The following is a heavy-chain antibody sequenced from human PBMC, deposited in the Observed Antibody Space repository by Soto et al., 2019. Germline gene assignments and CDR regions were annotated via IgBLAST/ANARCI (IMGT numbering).Heavy chain of an antibody. CDR3: AKDGSHNFDY. V-gene: IGHV3-30*18. J-gene: IGHJ4*02. CDR2: MSYDGSNE. D-gene: IGHD1-26*01. Sequence: QVQLVESGGGVVQPGRSLSLSCAASGFTFSHYAMHWVRQAPGKGLEWVALMSYDGSNEYYADSVKGRFTISRDNSKNTLYQQMNSLRAEDTAVYYCAKDGSHNFDYWGQGTLVTVSS. CDR1: GFTFSHYA.